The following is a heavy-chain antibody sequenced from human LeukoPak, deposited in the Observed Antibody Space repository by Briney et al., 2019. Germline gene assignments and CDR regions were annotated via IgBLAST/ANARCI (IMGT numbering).Heavy chain of an antibody. V-gene: IGHV1-18*01. Sequence: ASVKVSCKASGYTFTSYGISWVRQAPGQGLEWMGWISACNGNTNYAQKLQGRVTMTTDTSTSTAYMELRSLRSDDTAVYYCASSILYYYDSSGRPFDYWGQGTLVTVSS. CDR3: ASSILYYYDSSGRPFDY. J-gene: IGHJ4*02. D-gene: IGHD3-22*01. CDR2: ISACNGNT. CDR1: GYTFTSYG.